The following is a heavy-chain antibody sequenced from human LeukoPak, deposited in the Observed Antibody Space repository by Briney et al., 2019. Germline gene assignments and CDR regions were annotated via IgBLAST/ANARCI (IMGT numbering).Heavy chain of an antibody. J-gene: IGHJ3*02. CDR1: GFTFSSYS. CDR3: AREITGDAFDI. D-gene: IGHD3-16*01. Sequence: AGSLRLSCAASGFTFSSYSMNWVRQAPGKGLEWVSSISSSSSYIYYADSVKGRFTISRDNAKTSLYLQMNSLRAEDTAVYYCAREITGDAFDIWGQGTMVTVSS. CDR2: ISSSSSYI. V-gene: IGHV3-21*01.